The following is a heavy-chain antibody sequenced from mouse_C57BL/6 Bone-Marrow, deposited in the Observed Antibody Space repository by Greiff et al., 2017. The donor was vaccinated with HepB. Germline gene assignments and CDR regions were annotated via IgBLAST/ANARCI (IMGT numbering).Heavy chain of an antibody. CDR1: GFTFSSYA. V-gene: IGHV5-4*01. CDR2: ISDGGSYT. CDR3: ARDHRVDWYFDV. J-gene: IGHJ1*03. Sequence: DVQLVESGGGLVKPGGSLKLSCAASGFTFSSYAMSWVRQTPEKRLEWVATISDGGSYTYYPDNVKGRFTISRDNAKNNLYLQMSHLKSEDTAMYYCARDHRVDWYFDVWGTGTTVTVSS.